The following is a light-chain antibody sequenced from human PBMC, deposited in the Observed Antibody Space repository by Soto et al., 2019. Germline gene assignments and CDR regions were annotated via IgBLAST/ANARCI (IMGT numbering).Light chain of an antibody. CDR3: QQRRK. CDR1: QSVSSY. Sequence: EIVLTQSPATLSLSPGERATLSCRASQSVSSYLAWYQQKPGQAPRLLIYDASNRATGIPARFSGSGSGTDFTLTISSLEPEDFAVYYCQQRRKFGQGTKV. J-gene: IGKJ1*01. CDR2: DAS. V-gene: IGKV3-11*01.